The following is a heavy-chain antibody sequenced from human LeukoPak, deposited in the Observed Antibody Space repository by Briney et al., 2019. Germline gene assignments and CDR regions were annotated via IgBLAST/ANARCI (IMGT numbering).Heavy chain of an antibody. CDR1: GGSFSGYY. Sequence: PSETLSLTCAVYGGSFSGYYWSWIRQPPGKGLEWIGEINHSGSTNYNPSLKSRVTISVDTSKNQFSLKLSSVTAADTAVYYCARPIVPAAQKAAFDIWGQGTMVTVSS. D-gene: IGHD2-2*01. CDR3: ARPIVPAAQKAAFDI. J-gene: IGHJ3*02. CDR2: INHSGST. V-gene: IGHV4-34*01.